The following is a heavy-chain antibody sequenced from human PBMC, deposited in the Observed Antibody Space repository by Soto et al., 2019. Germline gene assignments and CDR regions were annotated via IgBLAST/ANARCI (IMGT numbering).Heavy chain of an antibody. CDR3: ARAPLAARNFDY. CDR2: IYYSGST. V-gene: IGHV4-59*01. J-gene: IGHJ4*02. Sequence: QVQLQESGPGLVKPSETLSLTCTVSGGSISSYYWSWIRQPPGKGLEWIGYIYYSGSTNYNPSLKSRVTISVDTSKNQFSLKLSPVTAADTAVYYCARAPLAARNFDYWGQGTLVTVSS. CDR1: GGSISSYY. D-gene: IGHD6-6*01.